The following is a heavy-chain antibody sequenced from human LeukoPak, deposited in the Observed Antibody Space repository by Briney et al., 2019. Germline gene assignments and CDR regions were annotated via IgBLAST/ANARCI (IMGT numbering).Heavy chain of an antibody. J-gene: IGHJ4*02. Sequence: KPSETLSLTCTVSGGSISSWTYYWGWVRQPPGKGLEWIGSFYYDGSTYYNPSLKSRVTISVDTSKNYFSVKLSSVTAADTAVYYCARQESSHFDYWGQGTLVTVSS. CDR1: GGSISSWTYY. CDR2: FYYDGST. V-gene: IGHV4-39*01. CDR3: ARQESSHFDY. D-gene: IGHD2-2*01.